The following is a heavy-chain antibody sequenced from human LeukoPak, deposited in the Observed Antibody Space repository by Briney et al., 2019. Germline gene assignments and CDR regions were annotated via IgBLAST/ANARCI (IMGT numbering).Heavy chain of an antibody. V-gene: IGHV3-21*04. J-gene: IGHJ4*02. CDR3: AKTGNPATGDY. D-gene: IGHD1-1*01. CDR2: ISSSSTYI. Sequence: GGSLRLSCAASGFTFSSYNMNWVRQAPGKGLEWVSSISSSSTYIYYADSVKGRFTISRDNSKNTLYLQMNSLRAEDTAVYYCAKTGNPATGDYWGQGTLVTVSS. CDR1: GFTFSSYN.